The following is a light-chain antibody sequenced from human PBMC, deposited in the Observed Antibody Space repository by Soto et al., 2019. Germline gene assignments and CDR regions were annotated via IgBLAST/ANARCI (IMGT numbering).Light chain of an antibody. CDR3: QQSYSTPGT. J-gene: IGKJ1*01. Sequence: DIQMTQSPSSLSASVGDRVTITCRASQSISSYLNWYQQKPGKAPKLLIYAASSLQSGVPSRFSGSGSGTDFTLTISSLQPEDFATYYCQQSYSTPGTCGQGTKVEIQ. CDR2: AAS. CDR1: QSISSY. V-gene: IGKV1-39*01.